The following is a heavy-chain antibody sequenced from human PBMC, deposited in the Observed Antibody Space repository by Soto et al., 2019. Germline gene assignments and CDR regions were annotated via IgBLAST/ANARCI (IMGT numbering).Heavy chain of an antibody. D-gene: IGHD5-18*01. J-gene: IGHJ4*02. Sequence: QVQLQQWGAGLLKPSETLSLTCAVYGGSFSGFYWSWIRQPPGKGLEWIGESNHVGSTNYNPSLKIRVTMSVDPSKHQFSLRLTSVTAADTAVYYCARVLIAGVTTDWGQGTLVIVSS. CDR1: GGSFSGFY. CDR3: ARVLIAGVTTD. CDR2: SNHVGST. V-gene: IGHV4-34*01.